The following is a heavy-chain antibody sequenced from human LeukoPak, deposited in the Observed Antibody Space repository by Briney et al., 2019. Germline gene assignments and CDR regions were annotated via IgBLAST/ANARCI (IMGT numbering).Heavy chain of an antibody. CDR1: VGSIRSYY. J-gene: IGHJ3*02. CDR2: VYTSGST. V-gene: IGHV4-4*07. D-gene: IGHD7-27*01. Sequence: SETLSLTCTVAVGSIRSYYWRWIRQPAGKGLEWIGRVYTSGSTNYDPSLKSRVTMSVDTSKNQFSLKLNSVTAADTAIYYCARVGSKWGAFDIWGQGTMVTVSS. CDR3: ARVGSKWGAFDI.